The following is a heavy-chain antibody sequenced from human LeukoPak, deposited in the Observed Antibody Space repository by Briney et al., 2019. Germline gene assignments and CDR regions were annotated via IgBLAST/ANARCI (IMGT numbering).Heavy chain of an antibody. D-gene: IGHD1-26*01. CDR2: IYPGDSDT. CDR1: GYIFTSYW. CDR3: ARRSGSFQGDYNFDY. Sequence: GESLKISCKGSGYIFTSYWIAWVRQMPGKGLEWLGIIYPGDSDTRYSPSFQGQVTISADKSISTAYLQWSSLKASDTAMYYCARRSGSFQGDYNFDYWGQGTLVTVSS. J-gene: IGHJ4*02. V-gene: IGHV5-51*01.